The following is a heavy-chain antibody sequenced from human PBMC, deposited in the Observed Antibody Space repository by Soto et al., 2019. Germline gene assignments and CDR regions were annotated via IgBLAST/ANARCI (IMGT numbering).Heavy chain of an antibody. D-gene: IGHD3-3*01. CDR1: GYTFTSYG. CDR2: ISAYNGNT. J-gene: IGHJ6*02. V-gene: IGHV1-18*04. Sequence: ASVKVSCKASGYTFTSYGISWVRQAPGQGLEWMGWISAYNGNTNYAQKLQGRVTMTTDTSTSTAYMELRSLRSDDTAVYYCASGPAGADYDCWSGSPYYYYGMDVWGQGTTVTVSS. CDR3: ASGPAGADYDCWSGSPYYYYGMDV.